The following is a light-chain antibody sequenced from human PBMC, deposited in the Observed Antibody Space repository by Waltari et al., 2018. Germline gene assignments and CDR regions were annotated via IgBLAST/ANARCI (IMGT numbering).Light chain of an antibody. CDR3: ATWDDSLGGVV. CDR1: SSNTGGTY. Sequence: QSVLTQPPSASGTPGQRVTISCSGNSSNTGGTYVCWYQQVPGTAPKLLIYRDDRRPSGVPDRFSGSKSGTSASLAISGLRSEDESDYHCATWDDSLGGVVFGGGTKLTVL. J-gene: IGLJ2*01. V-gene: IGLV1-47*01. CDR2: RDD.